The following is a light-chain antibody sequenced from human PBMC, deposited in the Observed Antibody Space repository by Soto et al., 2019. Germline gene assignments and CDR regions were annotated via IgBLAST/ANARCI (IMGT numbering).Light chain of an antibody. J-gene: IGLJ1*01. CDR2: DVS. V-gene: IGLV2-14*01. Sequence: QSALTQPASVSGSPGQSITISCTGTSSDVGGYNYVSWYQQHPGKAPQLMIYDVSNRPSGVSNRFSGSKSGNTASLTISGLQAEDEGDYYCSSYTRSSTPYVFGTGNKVTVL. CDR3: SSYTRSSTPYV. CDR1: SSDVGGYNY.